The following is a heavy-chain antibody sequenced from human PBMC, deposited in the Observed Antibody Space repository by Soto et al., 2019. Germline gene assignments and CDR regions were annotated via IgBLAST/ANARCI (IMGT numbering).Heavy chain of an antibody. V-gene: IGHV4-39*01. J-gene: IGHJ4*02. CDR1: GGSISSSSYY. CDR3: ASPFSIAVAGTRIGVVDY. CDR2: IYYSGST. Sequence: SETLSLTCTVSGGSISSSSYYWGWIRQPPGKGLEWNGSIYYSGSTYYNPSLKSRVTISVDTSKNQFSLKLSSVTAADTAVYYCASPFSIAVAGTRIGVVDYWGQGTLVTVSS. D-gene: IGHD6-19*01.